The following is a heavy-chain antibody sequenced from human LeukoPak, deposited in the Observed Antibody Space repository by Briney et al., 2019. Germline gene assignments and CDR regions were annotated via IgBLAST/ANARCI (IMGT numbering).Heavy chain of an antibody. D-gene: IGHD3-10*01. CDR2: INTNTGNP. Sequence: ASVKVSCKASGYTFTSYGISWVRQAPGQGLEWMGWINTNTGNPTYAQGFTGRFVFSLDTSVTTAYLQINSLQAEDTAVYYCARNNADGEGRFGYWGQGTLVTVSS. V-gene: IGHV7-4-1*02. CDR3: ARNNADGEGRFGY. CDR1: GYTFTSYG. J-gene: IGHJ4*02.